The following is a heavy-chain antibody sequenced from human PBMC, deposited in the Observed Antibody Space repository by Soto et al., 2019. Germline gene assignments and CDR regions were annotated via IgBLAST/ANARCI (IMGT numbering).Heavy chain of an antibody. CDR1: GFTFSSYS. CDR3: AKDLQLWFIGWYFDY. CDR2: ISGSGGST. V-gene: IGHV3-23*01. D-gene: IGHD5-18*01. Sequence: GGSLRLSCAASGFTFSSYSMNWVRQAPGKGLEWVSAISGSGGSTYYADSVKGRFTISRDNSKNTLYLQMNSLRAEDTAVYYCAKDLQLWFIGWYFDYWGQGTLVTVSS. J-gene: IGHJ4*02.